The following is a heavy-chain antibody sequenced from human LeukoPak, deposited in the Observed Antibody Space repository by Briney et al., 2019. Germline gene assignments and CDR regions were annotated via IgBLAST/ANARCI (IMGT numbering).Heavy chain of an antibody. CDR2: IYYSGST. CDR3: ARHKYYGSGSPFDY. D-gene: IGHD3-10*01. Sequence: SETLSLTCTVSGGSISSYYWSWIRQPPGKGLEWIGYIYYSGSTNYNPYLKSRVTISVDTSKNQFSLKLSSVTAADTAVYYCARHKYYGSGSPFDYWGQGTLVTVSS. J-gene: IGHJ4*02. V-gene: IGHV4-59*08. CDR1: GGSISSYY.